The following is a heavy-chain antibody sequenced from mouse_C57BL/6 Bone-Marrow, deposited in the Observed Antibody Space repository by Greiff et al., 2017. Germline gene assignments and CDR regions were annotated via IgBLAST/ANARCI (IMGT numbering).Heavy chain of an antibody. J-gene: IGHJ2*01. Sequence: QVQLQQPGAELVRPGTSVKLSCKASGYTFTSYWMHWVKQRPGQGLEWIGVIDPSDSYTNYNQKFKGKATLTVDTSSSTAYMQLSSLTSADSAVDYCARTPPSFCPYFDDWGQGTTLTVSS. CDR1: GYTFTSYW. V-gene: IGHV1-59*01. CDR2: IDPSDSYT. D-gene: IGHD6-1*01. CDR3: ARTPPSFCPYFDD.